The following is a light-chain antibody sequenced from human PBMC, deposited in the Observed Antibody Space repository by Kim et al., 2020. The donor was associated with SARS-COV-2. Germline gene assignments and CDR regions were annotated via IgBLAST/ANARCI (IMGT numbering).Light chain of an antibody. CDR1: YNH. Sequence: YNHVSWYQQHPGKGPKLMIYGVSERPSGVSNRFSASKSGNTASLTISGLQAEDEADYYCSSYTSSSTNVFGSGTKVTVL. CDR3: SSYTSSSTNV. V-gene: IGLV2-14*03. J-gene: IGLJ1*01. CDR2: GVS.